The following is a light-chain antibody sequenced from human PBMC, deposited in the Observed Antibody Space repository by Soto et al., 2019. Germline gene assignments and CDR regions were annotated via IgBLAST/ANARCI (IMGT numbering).Light chain of an antibody. CDR2: GAS. V-gene: IGKV1-39*01. CDR1: QSINSY. Sequence: DIELTQSPSSLAASVGDRVTITCRASQSINSYLNWYQQKGGKAPKLLIHGASSLQSGVPLRFSDDGSGTDFSLTIISLQPEDFATYYCQQYYSTLLSFGGGTKVEI. CDR3: QQYYSTLLS. J-gene: IGKJ4*01.